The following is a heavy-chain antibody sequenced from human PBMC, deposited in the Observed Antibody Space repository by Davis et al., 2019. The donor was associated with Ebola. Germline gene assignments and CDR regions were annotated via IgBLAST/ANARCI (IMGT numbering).Heavy chain of an antibody. V-gene: IGHV4-39*01. Sequence: PSETLSLTCTVSGGSISSSTYYWGRIRQPPGKGLEWIGSIYYTGRTYYSPSLKSRVTISVDTSKNQFPLKLSSVTAADTAVYFCARHLQYFDYWGQGTLVTVSS. J-gene: IGHJ4*02. CDR3: ARHLQYFDY. CDR1: GGSISSSTYY. CDR2: IYYTGRT.